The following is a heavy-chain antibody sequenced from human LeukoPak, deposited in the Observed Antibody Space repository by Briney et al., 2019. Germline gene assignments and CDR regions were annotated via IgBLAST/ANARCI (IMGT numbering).Heavy chain of an antibody. V-gene: IGHV3-30-3*01. Sequence: PGRSPRLSCAASGFAFSSYAVHWVRQAPSKGLDCVAVISHDGSKKYYADFVKGRFTISRDNSKNTLYLHMNSLIPEDTAVYFCAKDWKFYYVSGSFFPDNWGQGTLVTVSS. D-gene: IGHD3-10*01. CDR2: ISHDGSKK. J-gene: IGHJ4*02. CDR3: AKDWKFYYVSGSFFPDN. CDR1: GFAFSSYA.